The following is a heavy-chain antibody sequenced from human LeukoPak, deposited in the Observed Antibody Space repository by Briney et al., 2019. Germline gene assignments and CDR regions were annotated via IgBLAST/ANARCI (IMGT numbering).Heavy chain of an antibody. J-gene: IGHJ4*02. Sequence: SVKVSCKASGGTFSSYTISWVRQAPGQGLEWMGGINPIFGTANYAQKFQGRVTITADESTSTAYMELSSLRSEDTAVYYCARGVDGALGYWGQGTLVTVSS. D-gene: IGHD3-16*01. CDR2: INPIFGTA. V-gene: IGHV1-69*13. CDR3: ARGVDGALGY. CDR1: GGTFSSYT.